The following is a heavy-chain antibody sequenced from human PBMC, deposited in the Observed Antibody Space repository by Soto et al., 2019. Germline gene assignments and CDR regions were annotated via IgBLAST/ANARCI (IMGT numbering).Heavy chain of an antibody. Sequence: VLLQESGPRLLRPSETLSLTCTVSDDSFRGAEYYWSWIRQPLGKGPEWIGYTYYNGDTKYNPALRSRLSMSEDTSKTQFSLRLSPVTAADTAVYFCARGPAYINGWRTFDLWGRGILITVSS. CDR3: ARGPAYINGWRTFDL. V-gene: IGHV4-61*08. D-gene: IGHD6-19*01. J-gene: IGHJ4*02. CDR2: TYYNGDT. CDR1: DDSFRGAEYY.